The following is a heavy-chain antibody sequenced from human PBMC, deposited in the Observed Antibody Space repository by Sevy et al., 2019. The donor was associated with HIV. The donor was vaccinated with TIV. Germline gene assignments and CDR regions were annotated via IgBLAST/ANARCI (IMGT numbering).Heavy chain of an antibody. Sequence: GGSLRLSCAASGFILTNYGMHWVRQAPGKGLEWVSGISNSGANTYYADSVRGRFTVSRDNSKNTVYLQLNSLRAEDTAIYYCAKEWTLLSDWYGEFDYWGQGPLVTVSS. CDR1: GFILTNYG. CDR2: ISNSGANT. CDR3: AKEWTLLSDWYGEFDY. J-gene: IGHJ4*02. D-gene: IGHD6-19*01. V-gene: IGHV3-23*01.